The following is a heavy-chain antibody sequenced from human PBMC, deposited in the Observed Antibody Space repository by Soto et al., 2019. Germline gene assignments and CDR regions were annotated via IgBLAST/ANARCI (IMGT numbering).Heavy chain of an antibody. D-gene: IGHD6-19*01. CDR3: ARRYSSGFDY. V-gene: IGHV4-34*01. J-gene: IGHJ4*02. CDR1: GGSFSGYY. Sequence: SETLSLTCAVYGGSFSGYYWSWIRQPPGKGLEWIGEINHSGSTNYNPSLKSRVTISVDTSKNQFSLKLSSVTAADTAVYYCARRYSSGFDYWGQGTLVTVSS. CDR2: INHSGST.